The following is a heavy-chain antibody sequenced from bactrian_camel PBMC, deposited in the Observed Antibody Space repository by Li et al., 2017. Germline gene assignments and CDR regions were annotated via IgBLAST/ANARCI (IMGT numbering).Heavy chain of an antibody. Sequence: VQLVESGGGSVNAGGSLRLSCAASPGTNRPNYMGWFRQAPGKEREKVAIISRSGRNTYYTDSVEGRFTISQDNAKNTVYLQMNSLKPEDTAMYYCAADWVRETLFDPRGYNYWGQGTQVTVS. D-gene: IGHD3*01. CDR1: PGTNRPNY. V-gene: IGHV3-3*01. CDR2: ISRSGRNT. J-gene: IGHJ4*01. CDR3: AADWVRETLFDPRGYNY.